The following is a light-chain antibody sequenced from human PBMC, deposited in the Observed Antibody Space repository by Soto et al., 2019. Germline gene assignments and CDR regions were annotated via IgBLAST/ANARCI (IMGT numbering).Light chain of an antibody. CDR1: QSVSSSY. J-gene: IGKJ1*01. CDR2: GAS. CDR3: QQYNNWPGT. V-gene: IGKV3-20*01. Sequence: EIVLTQSPGTLSLSPGERATLSCRASQSVSSSYLAWYQQKPGQAPRLLLYGASSRATGIPDRFSGSGSGTDFTLTISRLEPEDFAVYYCQQYNNWPGTFGQGTKVEIK.